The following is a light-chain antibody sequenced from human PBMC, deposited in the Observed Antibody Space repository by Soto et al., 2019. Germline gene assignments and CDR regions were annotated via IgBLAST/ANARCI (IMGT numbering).Light chain of an antibody. V-gene: IGLV1-40*01. J-gene: IGLJ2*01. Sequence: QSVLTQPPSVSGAPGQRVTISCTGSRSNIGAGYDVHWYQQLPGTAPKLLIYANSNRPSGVPDRFSGSKSGTSASLAITGLQAEEEADYYRQSYDSSRSVVFGGGTKLTVL. CDR3: QSYDSSRSVV. CDR1: RSNIGAGYD. CDR2: ANS.